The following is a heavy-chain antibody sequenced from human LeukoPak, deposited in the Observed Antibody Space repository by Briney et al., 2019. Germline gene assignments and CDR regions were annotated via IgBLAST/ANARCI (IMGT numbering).Heavy chain of an antibody. D-gene: IGHD1-1*01. V-gene: IGHV3-48*01. J-gene: IGHJ4*02. CDR1: GFTFSSYS. CDR2: ISSSSSSI. CDR3: ARGGWNVDFDY. Sequence: PGGSLRLSCAASGFTFSSYSMNWVRQAPGKGLERVSYISSSSSSIYYADSVKGRFTISRDNSRNTVYLQMNSLRAEDTAVYYCARGGWNVDFDYWGQGTLVTVSS.